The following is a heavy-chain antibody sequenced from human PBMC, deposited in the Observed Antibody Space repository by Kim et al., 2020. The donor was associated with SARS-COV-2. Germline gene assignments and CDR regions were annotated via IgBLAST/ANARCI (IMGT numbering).Heavy chain of an antibody. Sequence: GGSLRLSCATSGFTFSNYWMSWVRQAPGKGLEWVANIKQDGSEKYYVDSVKGRFTISRDNAKNSLYLQVNSLRADDTAVYYCARQPLNYYDSGHFDYWGQGTLVTVSS. CDR3: ARQPLNYYDSGHFDY. J-gene: IGHJ4*02. V-gene: IGHV3-7*03. D-gene: IGHD3-22*01. CDR1: GFTFSNYW. CDR2: IKQDGSEK.